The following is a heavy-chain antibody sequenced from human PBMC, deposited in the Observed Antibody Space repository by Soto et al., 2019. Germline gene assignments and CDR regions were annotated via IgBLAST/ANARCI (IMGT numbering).Heavy chain of an antibody. D-gene: IGHD2-21*01. V-gene: IGHV4-31*03. CDR2: VYYTGST. Sequence: QVQLQQSGPELVKPSENLSLTCTVSGGSMSSGAYYWSWIRQHPGKGLEWIGYVYYTGSTYYNPSLKSRVTISVDTSNNQFSLRLSSVTAADTAVYYCARDHIVMASGTRYIDYWGQGTLVTVSS. J-gene: IGHJ4*02. CDR1: GGSMSSGAYY. CDR3: ARDHIVMASGTRYIDY.